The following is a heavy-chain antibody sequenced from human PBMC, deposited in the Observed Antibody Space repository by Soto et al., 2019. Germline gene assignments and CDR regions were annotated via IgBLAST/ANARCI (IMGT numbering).Heavy chain of an antibody. CDR3: AKSGYSYGLDY. J-gene: IGHJ4*02. CDR1: GFTFSSYG. CDR2: ISYDGSNK. D-gene: IGHD5-18*01. Sequence: HPVGSLRLSCAASGFTFSSYGMHWVRQAPGKGLEWVAVISYDGSNKYYADSVKGRFTISRDNSKNTLYLQMNSLRAEDTAVYYCAKSGYSYGLDYWGQGTLVTVSS. V-gene: IGHV3-30*18.